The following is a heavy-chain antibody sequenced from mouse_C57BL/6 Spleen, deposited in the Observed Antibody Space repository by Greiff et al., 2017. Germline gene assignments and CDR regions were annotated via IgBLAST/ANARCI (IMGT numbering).Heavy chain of an antibody. V-gene: IGHV1-22*01. D-gene: IGHD2-3*01. J-gene: IGHJ2*01. CDR2: INPNNGGT. Sequence: EVQLQQSGPELVKPGASVKMSCKASGYTFTDYNMHWVKQSHGKSLEWIGYINPNNGGTSYNQKFKGKATLTVNKSSSTAYMELRSLTSEDSAVYYCARIYDGYPFFDYWGQGTTLTVSS. CDR3: ARIYDGYPFFDY. CDR1: GYTFTDYN.